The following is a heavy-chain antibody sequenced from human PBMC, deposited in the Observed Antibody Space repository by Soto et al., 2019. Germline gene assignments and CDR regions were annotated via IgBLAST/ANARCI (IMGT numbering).Heavy chain of an antibody. D-gene: IGHD4-17*01. Sequence: LRLSCAASGFIFSDHYMDWVRQAPGKGLEWVGRTRNKANSHTTEYAASVKGRFTISRDDSKNSLYLQMNSLKIEDTAVYYCARATTVTDYWGQGTLVTVSS. CDR3: ARATTVTDY. V-gene: IGHV3-72*01. CDR1: GFIFSDHY. CDR2: TRNKANSHTT. J-gene: IGHJ4*02.